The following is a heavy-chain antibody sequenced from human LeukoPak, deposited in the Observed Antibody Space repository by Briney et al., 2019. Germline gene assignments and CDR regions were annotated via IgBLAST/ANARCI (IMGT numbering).Heavy chain of an antibody. CDR1: GYSISSGYY. CDR2: IYRSGST. D-gene: IGHD4-11*01. V-gene: IGHV4-38-2*02. J-gene: IGHJ4*02. CDR3: ARNAGDYTKPSDY. Sequence: PSETLSLTCTVSGYSISSGYYWDWIRQPPGKGLEWIGTIYRSGSTYYNPSLKKRAPISVDTSRNQFSLQMSSVTAADTAVFYCARNAGDYTKPSDYWGQGTLVTVSS.